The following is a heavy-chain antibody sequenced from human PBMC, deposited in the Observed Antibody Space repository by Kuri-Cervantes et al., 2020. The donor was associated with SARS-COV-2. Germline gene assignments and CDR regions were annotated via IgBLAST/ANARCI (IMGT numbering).Heavy chain of an antibody. CDR3: ARQLYSSSWFDY. Sequence: KVSCKGSGYSFTSYWIGWVRQMPGKGLEWMGIIYPGDSDTRYSPSLQGQVTISADKSISTAYLQWSSLKASDTAMYYCARQLYSSSWFDYWGQGTLVTVSS. V-gene: IGHV5-51*01. J-gene: IGHJ4*02. CDR1: GYSFTSYW. D-gene: IGHD6-13*01. CDR2: IYPGDSDT.